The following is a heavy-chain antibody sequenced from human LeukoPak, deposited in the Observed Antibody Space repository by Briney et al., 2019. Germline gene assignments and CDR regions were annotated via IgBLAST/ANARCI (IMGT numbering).Heavy chain of an antibody. Sequence: SVTVSCKDSGGTFSSYSINWVRQAPRQGLEWMGGIIPLFNTPNYAQKFQGRVSITADTSTNTTYMELSSLTSEDTAVYYCTRAGIPGYCGADTCSNWLDPWGRGTLVTVSS. CDR1: GGTFSSYS. D-gene: IGHD2-15*01. CDR2: IIPLFNTP. CDR3: TRAGIPGYCGADTCSNWLDP. J-gene: IGHJ5*02. V-gene: IGHV1-69*06.